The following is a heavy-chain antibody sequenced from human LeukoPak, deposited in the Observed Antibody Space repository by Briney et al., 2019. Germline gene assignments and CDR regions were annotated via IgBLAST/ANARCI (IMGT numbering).Heavy chain of an antibody. CDR1: GGSISSRKW. Sequence: SETLSLTCAVSGGSISSRKWSSWVRQPPGKGLEWIGEIYHSGSTNYNPSLKSRVTISVDKSKNQYSLKLSSVTAADTAVYYCARVGGYSYGTNWFDPWGQGTLVTVSS. CDR3: ARVGGYSYGTNWFDP. D-gene: IGHD5-18*01. CDR2: IYHSGST. J-gene: IGHJ5*02. V-gene: IGHV4-4*02.